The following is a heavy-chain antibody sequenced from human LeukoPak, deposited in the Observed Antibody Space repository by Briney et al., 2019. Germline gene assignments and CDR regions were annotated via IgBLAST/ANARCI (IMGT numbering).Heavy chain of an antibody. CDR3: ALGKNFGYHYFDF. J-gene: IGHJ4*02. V-gene: IGHV3-30*02. D-gene: IGHD2-2*03. Sequence: GRSLRLSCAASGFTFSSYGMHWVRRAPGKGLEWMTFIRFDGSEKYYADSVKGRFTISRDYSKNTLFLQMSSLRPEDTAVYYCALGKNFGYHYFDFWGQGALVTVSS. CDR1: GFTFSSYG. CDR2: IRFDGSEK.